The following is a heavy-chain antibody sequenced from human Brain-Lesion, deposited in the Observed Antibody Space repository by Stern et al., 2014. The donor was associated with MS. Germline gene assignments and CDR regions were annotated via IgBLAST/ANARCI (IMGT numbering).Heavy chain of an antibody. V-gene: IGHV4-31*03. CDR2: IYNSGAT. CDR3: ASRWSGTYYGQNWFDP. D-gene: IGHD1-26*01. CDR1: GDSINSGGHY. J-gene: IGHJ5*02. Sequence: QVQLQQWGPGLVKPSQTLSLTCTVSGDSINSGGHYWSWIRQRPGKGLDWIGYIYNSGATFYSPSLKGRVTISLDTSKNQFSLTLSSVTAADTAIYYCASRWSGTYYGQNWFDPWGQGILVTVSS.